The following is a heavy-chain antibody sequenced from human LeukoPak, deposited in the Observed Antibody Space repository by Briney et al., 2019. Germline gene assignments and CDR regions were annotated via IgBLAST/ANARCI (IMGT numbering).Heavy chain of an antibody. D-gene: IGHD3-10*01. Sequence: SETLSLTCTVSGGSISSYYWSWIRQPPGKGLEWIGYIYYIGSTNYNPSLKSRVTISVDTSKNQFSLKLSSVTAADTAVYYCARHDRRQAGYGMDVWGQGTMVTVSS. V-gene: IGHV4-59*08. CDR1: GGSISSYY. J-gene: IGHJ6*02. CDR2: IYYIGST. CDR3: ARHDRRQAGYGMDV.